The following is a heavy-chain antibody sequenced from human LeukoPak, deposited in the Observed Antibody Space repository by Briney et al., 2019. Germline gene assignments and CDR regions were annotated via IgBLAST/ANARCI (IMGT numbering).Heavy chain of an antibody. D-gene: IGHD3-16*01. CDR1: GGSISSSSYY. Sequence: SETLSLTCTVSGGSISSSSYYWGWIRQPPGKGLEWIGSTYYSGSTYYNPSLKSRVTISVDTSKNQFSLKLSSVTAADTAVYYCARVPAYIYWYFDLWGRGTLVTVSS. J-gene: IGHJ2*01. V-gene: IGHV4-39*01. CDR3: ARVPAYIYWYFDL. CDR2: TYYSGST.